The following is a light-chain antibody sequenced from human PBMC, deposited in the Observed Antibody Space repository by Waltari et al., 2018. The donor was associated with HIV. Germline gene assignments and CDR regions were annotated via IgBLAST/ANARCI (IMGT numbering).Light chain of an antibody. J-gene: IGLJ3*02. V-gene: IGLV4-69*01. CDR3: QTWGTGIAV. CDR2: VNRRGRP. CDR1: SGHSSNA. Sequence: QPVLTQPPSASGSLGASVKLTCTLSSGHSSNAIAWHQQQPEKGPRFLMKVNRRGRPNRGGGIPDSFSGSTDWAERYLTISSLQSEDEADYYCQTWGTGIAVFGGGTKLTVL.